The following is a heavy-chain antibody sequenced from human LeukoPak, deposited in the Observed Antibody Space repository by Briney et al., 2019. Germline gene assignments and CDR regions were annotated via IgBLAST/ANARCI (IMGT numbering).Heavy chain of an antibody. CDR3: AKSFWWFGEFSPFDY. CDR2: ISSSRSSI. D-gene: IGHD3-10*01. CDR1: GFTFSSYW. Sequence: GGSLRLSCAASGFTFSSYWMNWVRQAPGKGLEWVSSISSSRSSIYYADSMKGRFTISRDNAKSSLYLQMNSLRAEDTAVYYCAKSFWWFGEFSPFDYWGQGTLVTVSS. J-gene: IGHJ4*02. V-gene: IGHV3-21*01.